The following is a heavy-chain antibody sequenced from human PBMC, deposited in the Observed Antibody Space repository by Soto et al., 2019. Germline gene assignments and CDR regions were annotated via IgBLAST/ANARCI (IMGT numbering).Heavy chain of an antibody. CDR3: ARVAEYDYGDYVQTYYYYYGMDV. D-gene: IGHD4-17*01. CDR1: GYTFTSYG. CDR2: ISAYNGNT. J-gene: IGHJ6*02. Sequence: PSVKVSCKASGYTFTSYGISWVRQAPGQGLEWMGWISAYNGNTNYAQKLQGRVTMTTDTSTSTAYMELRSLRSDDTAVYYCARVAEYDYGDYVQTYYYYYGMDVWGQGTTVTVSS. V-gene: IGHV1-18*04.